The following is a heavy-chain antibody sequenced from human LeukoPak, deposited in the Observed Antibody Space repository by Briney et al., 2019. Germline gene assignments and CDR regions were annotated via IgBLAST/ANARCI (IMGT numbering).Heavy chain of an antibody. Sequence: GGSLRLSCAASGFTFSSYSMNWVRQAPGKGLEWVSSISSSSYIYYADSVKGRFTISRDNAKNSLYLQMNSLRAEDTAVYYCARGQQQLVPSDYWGQGTLVTVSS. CDR2: ISSSSYI. CDR1: GFTFSSYS. V-gene: IGHV3-21*01. CDR3: ARGQQQLVPSDY. D-gene: IGHD6-13*01. J-gene: IGHJ4*02.